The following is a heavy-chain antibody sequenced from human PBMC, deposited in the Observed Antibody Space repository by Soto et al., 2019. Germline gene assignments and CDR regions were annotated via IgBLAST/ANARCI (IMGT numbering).Heavy chain of an antibody. V-gene: IGHV3-21*01. CDR3: ARGFVTMIVVVHAFDI. D-gene: IGHD3-22*01. CDR2: ISSSRNYI. CDR1: GFTFSSYS. Sequence: GGSLRLSCAASGFTFSSYSMNWVRQAPGKGLEWVSSISSSRNYIYYADSVKGRFTISRDNAKNSLYLQMNSLRAEDTAVYDCARGFVTMIVVVHAFDIWGQGTMVTVSS. J-gene: IGHJ3*02.